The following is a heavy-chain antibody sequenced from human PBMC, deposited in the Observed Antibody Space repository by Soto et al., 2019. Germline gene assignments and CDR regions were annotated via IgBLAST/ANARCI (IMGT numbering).Heavy chain of an antibody. Sequence: SETLSLTCTVSGGSISSGGYYWSWIRQHPGKGLEWIGYIYYSGSTYYNPSLKSRVTISVDTSKNQFSLKLSSVTAADTAVYYCARTDCSGGSCYSGKNWFDPWGQGTLVTVSS. V-gene: IGHV4-31*03. CDR3: ARTDCSGGSCYSGKNWFDP. D-gene: IGHD2-15*01. J-gene: IGHJ5*02. CDR1: GGSISSGGYY. CDR2: IYYSGST.